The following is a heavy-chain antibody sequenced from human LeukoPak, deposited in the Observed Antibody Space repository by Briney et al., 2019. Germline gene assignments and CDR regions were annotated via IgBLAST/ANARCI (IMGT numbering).Heavy chain of an antibody. CDR3: ARDPANYYDSSGYYTDEYYYYGMDV. Sequence: GRSLRLSCAASGFTFSSYGMHWVRQAPGKGLERVAVIWYDGSNKYYADSVKGRFTISRDNSKNTLYLQMNSLRAEDTAVYYCARDPANYYDSSGYYTDEYYYYGMDVWGQGTTVTVSS. CDR2: IWYDGSNK. CDR1: GFTFSSYG. D-gene: IGHD3-22*01. J-gene: IGHJ6*02. V-gene: IGHV3-33*01.